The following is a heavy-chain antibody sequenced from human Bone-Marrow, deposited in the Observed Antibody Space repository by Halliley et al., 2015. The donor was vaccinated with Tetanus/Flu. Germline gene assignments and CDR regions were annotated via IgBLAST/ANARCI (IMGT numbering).Heavy chain of an antibody. J-gene: IGHJ6*02. CDR2: IFYGGDT. D-gene: IGHD3-10*01. V-gene: IGHV4-31*02. CDR3: ASGSGLAYYPYAMDV. Sequence: GYIFYGGDTYYNPSRKSRVSLSFDTSENQFSLKLRSVTFADTALYYCASGSGLAYYPYAMDVWGQGTTVSVSS.